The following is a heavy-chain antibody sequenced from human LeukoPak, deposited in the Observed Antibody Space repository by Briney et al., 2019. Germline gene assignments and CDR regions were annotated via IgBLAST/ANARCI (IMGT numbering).Heavy chain of an antibody. CDR3: ARSRREQWLGSYFDY. CDR1: GGSISSGDYY. J-gene: IGHJ4*02. CDR2: IYNSGIT. V-gene: IGHV4-30-4*01. D-gene: IGHD6-19*01. Sequence: SETLSLTCTVSGGSISSGDYYWSWIRQPPGKRLEWIGYIYNSGITYYNPSLKSRVTISADTSKNQCSLKLSSVTAADTAVYYCARSRREQWLGSYFDYWGQGTLVTVSS.